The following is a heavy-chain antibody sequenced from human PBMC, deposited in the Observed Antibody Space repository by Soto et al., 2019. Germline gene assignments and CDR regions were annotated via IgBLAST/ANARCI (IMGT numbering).Heavy chain of an antibody. J-gene: IGHJ4*02. CDR1: AGSFSGYY. CDR2: INHSGFT. Sequence: SETLSLTCAVHAGSFSGYYWSWIRQPPGKGLEWIGEINHSGFTNYNPSLMSRVTISLDMSKNQASLKVSSVTAADTAVYYCARTSTIFGVVSDSWGQGTLVTVSS. CDR3: ARTSTIFGVVSDS. V-gene: IGHV4-34*01. D-gene: IGHD3-3*01.